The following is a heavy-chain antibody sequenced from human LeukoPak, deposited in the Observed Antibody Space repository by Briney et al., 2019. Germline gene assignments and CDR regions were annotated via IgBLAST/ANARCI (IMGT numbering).Heavy chain of an antibody. Sequence: SETLSLTCAVYGGSFSGYYWSWIRQPPGKGLEWIGEINHSGSINYNPSLKSRVTISVDASKNQFSLKLSSVTAADTAVYYCARGKYSSSGRYFDYWGQGTLVTVSS. D-gene: IGHD6-13*01. J-gene: IGHJ4*02. V-gene: IGHV4-34*01. CDR1: GGSFSGYY. CDR2: INHSGSI. CDR3: ARGKYSSSGRYFDY.